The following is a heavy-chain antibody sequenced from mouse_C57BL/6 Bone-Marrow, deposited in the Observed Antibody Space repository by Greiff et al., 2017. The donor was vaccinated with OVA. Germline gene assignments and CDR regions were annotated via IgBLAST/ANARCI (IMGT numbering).Heavy chain of an antibody. V-gene: IGHV14-3*01. J-gene: IGHJ4*01. CDR2: IDPANGNT. Sequence: VQLQQSVAELVRPGASVKLSCTASGFNIKNTYMHWVKQRPEQGLEWIGRIDPANGNTKYAPKFQGKAIITADTSSNTAYLQLSSLTSEDTAINYCARWSMDSDDAMDYWGQGTSVTVSS. CDR3: ARWSMDSDDAMDY. CDR1: GFNIKNTY.